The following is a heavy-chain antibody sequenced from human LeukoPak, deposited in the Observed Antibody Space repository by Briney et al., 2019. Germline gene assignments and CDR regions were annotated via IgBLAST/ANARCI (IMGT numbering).Heavy chain of an antibody. CDR2: FNPEDGET. CDR1: GYTLTELS. J-gene: IGHJ6*02. V-gene: IGHV1-24*01. D-gene: IGHD6-13*01. Sequence: ASVKVSCKVSGYTLTELSMHWVRQAPGKGLEWMGGFNPEDGETIYAQKFQGRVTMTEDTSTDTAYMELSSLRSEDTVVYYCARVPAAAGITTSYGMDVWGQGTTVTVSS. CDR3: ARVPAAAGITTSYGMDV.